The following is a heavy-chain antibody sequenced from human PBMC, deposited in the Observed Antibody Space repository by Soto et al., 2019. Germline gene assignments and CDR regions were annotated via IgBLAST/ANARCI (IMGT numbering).Heavy chain of an antibody. CDR3: ARTEGTALVPDS. Sequence: QVQLQESGPGLVKPSGTLSLTCAVSGVSISSHDWWTWVRQPPGKGLEWIGESHQSGNTNYNSSLESRVTISVDKSKNQFSLKLTSVTVADTAVYYCARTEGTALVPDSWGQGTLVTVSS. J-gene: IGHJ5*01. V-gene: IGHV4-4*02. CDR2: SHQSGNT. D-gene: IGHD5-18*01. CDR1: GVSISSHDW.